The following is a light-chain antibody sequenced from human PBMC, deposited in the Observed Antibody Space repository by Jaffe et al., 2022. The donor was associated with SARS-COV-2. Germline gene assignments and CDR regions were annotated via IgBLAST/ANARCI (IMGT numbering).Light chain of an antibody. Sequence: EIVLTQSPGTLSLSPGERATLSCRASQSVSSYLAWYQQKSGQAPRLLMYGASTRVTGIPDRFSGSGSGTDFTLTISRLEPEDFAVYHCQQYGSSPGTFGQGTRVEIK. V-gene: IGKV3-20*01. J-gene: IGKJ1*01. CDR2: GAS. CDR3: QQYGSSPGT. CDR1: QSVSSY.